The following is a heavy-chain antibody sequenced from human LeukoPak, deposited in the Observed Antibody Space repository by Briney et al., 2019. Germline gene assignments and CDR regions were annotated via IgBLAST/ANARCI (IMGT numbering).Heavy chain of an antibody. CDR1: GGSISSYY. CDR2: IYYSGST. D-gene: IGHD6-13*01. Sequence: SETLSLTCTVSGGSISSYYWSWLRQPPGKGLEWIGYIYYSGSTNYNPSLKSRVTISVDTSKNQFSLKVSSVTAADTAVYYCARGSIAAAEGSHWFDPWGQGTLVTVSS. CDR3: ARGSIAAAEGSHWFDP. V-gene: IGHV4-59*01. J-gene: IGHJ5*02.